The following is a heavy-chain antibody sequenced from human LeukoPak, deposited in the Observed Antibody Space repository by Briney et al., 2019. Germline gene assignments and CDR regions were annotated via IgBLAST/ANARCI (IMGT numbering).Heavy chain of an antibody. CDR3: AREGPRGNSQFDY. D-gene: IGHD2/OR15-2a*01. Sequence: GGSLRLSCAASGFIFSSYGMHWVRQAPGKGLEWVALIWYDGSNKYYADSVKGRLTISRDNSKNTLYLQMNSLRAEDTAVYYCAREGPRGNSQFDYWGQGTLVTVSS. CDR2: IWYDGSNK. V-gene: IGHV3-33*01. CDR1: GFIFSSYG. J-gene: IGHJ4*02.